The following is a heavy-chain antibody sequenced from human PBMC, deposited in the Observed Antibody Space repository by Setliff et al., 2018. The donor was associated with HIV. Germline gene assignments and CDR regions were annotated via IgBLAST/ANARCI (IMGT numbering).Heavy chain of an antibody. V-gene: IGHV5-51*01. CDR3: ARRDGRSMNAIQI. D-gene: IGHD2-8*01. CDR2: IYPDDSDI. Sequence: PGESLKISCKALDYTFTTYWIAWVRQMPGEGLEWMGIIYPDDSDIRYNPSFQNQITISADKSIATAYLQLNNLKASDTATYYCARRDGRSMNAIQIWGPGTMVTVSS. CDR1: DYTFTTYW. J-gene: IGHJ3*01.